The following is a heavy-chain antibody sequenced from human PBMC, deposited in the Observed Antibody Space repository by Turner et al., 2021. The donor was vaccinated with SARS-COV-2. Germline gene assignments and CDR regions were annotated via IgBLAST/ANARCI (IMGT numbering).Heavy chain of an antibody. D-gene: IGHD5-18*01. Sequence: EVQLVDSGGGLVQPGSLILPCAASGFTFSSFSMNWVRQAPGKGLEWGSYISSSSSTIYYADSVKGRFTISRDNAKNSMYLQMNSLRDEDTAVYYCAGDQGEGDTPMVTYYYGMDVWGQGTTVTVSS. J-gene: IGHJ6*02. CDR2: ISSSSSTI. V-gene: IGHV3-48*02. CDR3: AGDQGEGDTPMVTYYYGMDV. CDR1: GFTFSSFS.